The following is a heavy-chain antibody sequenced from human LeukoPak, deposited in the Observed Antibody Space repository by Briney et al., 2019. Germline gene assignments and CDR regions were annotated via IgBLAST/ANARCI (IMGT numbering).Heavy chain of an antibody. D-gene: IGHD3-22*01. Sequence: GGSLRLSCAVSGFTFSNYWMHWVRQAPGKGPVWVSRINNDGRTSNYADFVKGRFTISRDNAKNSLYLQMNSLRAEDTALYYCAKAAAIVVVITTNPYFDYWGQGTLVTVSS. J-gene: IGHJ4*02. V-gene: IGHV3-74*01. CDR3: AKAAAIVVVITTNPYFDY. CDR2: INNDGRTS. CDR1: GFTFSNYW.